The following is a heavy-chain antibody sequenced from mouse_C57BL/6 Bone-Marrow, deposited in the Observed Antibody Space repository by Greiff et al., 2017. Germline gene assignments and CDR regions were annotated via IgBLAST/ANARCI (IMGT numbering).Heavy chain of an antibody. J-gene: IGHJ4*01. CDR3: TRKELGYYIDY. V-gene: IGHV1-69*01. CDR1: GYTFTSYW. D-gene: IGHD4-1*01. CDR2: LDPSDSYT. Sequence: VQLQQPGAELVMPGASVKLSCKASGYTFTSYWMHWVKQRPGKGLEWIGELDPSDSYTNYNQKFKGKSTLTVEKSSSTAYLQLSSLSSEGSAIFYCTRKELGYYIDYWGQGTSLTVSS.